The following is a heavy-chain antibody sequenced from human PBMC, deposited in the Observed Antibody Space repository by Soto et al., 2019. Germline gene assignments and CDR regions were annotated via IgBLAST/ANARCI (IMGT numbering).Heavy chain of an antibody. CDR1: GFTFISYA. Sequence: PGGSLRLSCAASGFTFISYAMSWVRQAPGKGLEWVSAISGSGGSTYYADSVKGRFTISRDNSKNTLYLQMNSLRAEDTAVYYCAKEYSSSWYALGWFDPWGQGTLVTVSS. V-gene: IGHV3-23*01. CDR2: ISGSGGST. D-gene: IGHD6-13*01. CDR3: AKEYSSSWYALGWFDP. J-gene: IGHJ5*02.